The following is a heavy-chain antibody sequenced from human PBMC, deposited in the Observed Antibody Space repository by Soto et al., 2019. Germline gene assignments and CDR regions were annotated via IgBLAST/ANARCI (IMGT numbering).Heavy chain of an antibody. CDR1: GFTFSSYS. D-gene: IGHD6-13*01. V-gene: IGHV3-21*01. Sequence: EVQLVESGGGLVKPGGSLRLSCAASGFTFSSYSMNWVRQAPGKGLEWVSSISSSSSYIYYADSVKGRFTISRDNAKNSLYLQMNSLRAEDTAVYYCARERSVAAAAVDYWGQGTLVTVSS. CDR3: ARERSVAAAAVDY. J-gene: IGHJ4*02. CDR2: ISSSSSYI.